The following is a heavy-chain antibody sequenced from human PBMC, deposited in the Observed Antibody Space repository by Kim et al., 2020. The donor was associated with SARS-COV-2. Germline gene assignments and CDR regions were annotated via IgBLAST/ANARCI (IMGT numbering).Heavy chain of an antibody. V-gene: IGHV3-74*01. CDR3: ARDPHTWADPNHVFGI. J-gene: IGHJ3*02. CDR2: TNSDGSDT. CDR1: GFTFSDYW. Sequence: GGSLRLSCEASGFTFSDYWMYWVRQAPGEGLVWVSRTNSDGSDTSYADSVKGRFTISKDNAKKTLYLLMNSLRAEDTAVYYCARDPHTWADPNHVFGIWGQGTKVTVSS. D-gene: IGHD1-26*01.